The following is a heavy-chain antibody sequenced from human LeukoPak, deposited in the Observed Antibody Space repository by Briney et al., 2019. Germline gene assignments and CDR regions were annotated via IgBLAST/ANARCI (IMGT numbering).Heavy chain of an antibody. Sequence: PGGSLRLSCAASGFTFSNYGMNWVRQAPGKGLEWVSFTDTSGNYIYYGDSVKGRFTISRDNAKNLVFQQMNGLRAEDTAVYYYETGRSITLDRGVAMSDGFDIWGQGAMVAVSS. CDR1: GFTFSNYG. J-gene: IGHJ3*02. D-gene: IGHD3-10*01. V-gene: IGHV3-21*01. CDR3: ETGRSITLDRGVAMSDGFDI. CDR2: TDTSGNYI.